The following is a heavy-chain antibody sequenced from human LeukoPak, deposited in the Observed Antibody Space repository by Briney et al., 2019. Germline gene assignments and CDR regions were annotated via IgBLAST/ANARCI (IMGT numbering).Heavy chain of an antibody. Sequence: GGSLRLSCAASGFTFSGSAMHWVRQASGKGLEWVGRIRSKANSYATAYAASVKGRFTISRDDSKNTAYLQMNSLKTEDTAVYYCTRQIVVAGSEDYWGQGTLVTVSS. D-gene: IGHD6-19*01. CDR1: GFTFSGSA. J-gene: IGHJ4*02. V-gene: IGHV3-73*01. CDR2: IRSKANSYAT. CDR3: TRQIVVAGSEDY.